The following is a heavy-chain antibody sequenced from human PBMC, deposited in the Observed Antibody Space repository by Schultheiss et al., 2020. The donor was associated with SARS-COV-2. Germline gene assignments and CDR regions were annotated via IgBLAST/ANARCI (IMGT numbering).Heavy chain of an antibody. J-gene: IGHJ2*01. CDR2: IHYSGST. CDR3: ARGLGRAVEYFDL. Sequence: SETLSLTCAVYGGSFSGYYWSWIRQPPGKGLEWIGYIHYSGSTNYNLSLKSRVTISVDTSKNQFSLKLSSVTAADTAVYYCARGLGRAVEYFDLWGRGTLVTVSS. CDR1: GGSFSGYY. D-gene: IGHD1-26*01. V-gene: IGHV4-34*01.